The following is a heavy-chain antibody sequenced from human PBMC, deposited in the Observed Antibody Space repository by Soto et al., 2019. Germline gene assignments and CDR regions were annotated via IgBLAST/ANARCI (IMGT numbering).Heavy chain of an antibody. CDR1: GFAFSSYG. J-gene: IGHJ4*02. D-gene: IGHD5-18*01. CDR2: ISYDGSLQ. CDR3: VSDRGYGHASVPYS. V-gene: IGHV3-30*03. Sequence: QAQLVESGGGVVQPGRSLRLSCAASGFAFSSYGMHWVRQAPGTVLEWVAVISYDGSLQHYADSVKGRFTISRDNAKNMVLLQMSSLRAEDTAVYYCVSDRGYGHASVPYSWGQGTLVSVSS.